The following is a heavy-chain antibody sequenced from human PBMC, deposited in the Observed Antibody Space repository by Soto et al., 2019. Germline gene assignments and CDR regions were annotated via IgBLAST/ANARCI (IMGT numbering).Heavy chain of an antibody. Sequence: PGGSLRLSCAASGFTFSNYWMHWVRQAPGKGLVWLSYINNDGSSTTYADSVKGRFTISRDNAKNTLSLQMNGLRAEDTAVYYCARVTSSGWGWGQGTMVTVSS. V-gene: IGHV3-74*01. D-gene: IGHD6-19*01. J-gene: IGHJ3*01. CDR2: INNDGSST. CDR3: ARVTSSGWG. CDR1: GFTFSNYW.